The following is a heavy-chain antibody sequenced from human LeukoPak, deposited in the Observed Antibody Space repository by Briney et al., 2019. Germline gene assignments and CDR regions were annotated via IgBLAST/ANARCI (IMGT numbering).Heavy chain of an antibody. CDR1: GGSISSYY. V-gene: IGHV4-59*08. CDR2: ISYSGST. Sequence: KPSESLSLTCTVSGGSISSYYWSWIRRPPGKGLEWIGYISYSGSTNYNPSLKRRVTISVHTSKNQFSLQLSSVTAADTAVYYCARHGRKFCSSTSCSHYFDYWGQGTLVAVSS. CDR3: ARHGRKFCSSTSCSHYFDY. D-gene: IGHD2-2*01. J-gene: IGHJ4*02.